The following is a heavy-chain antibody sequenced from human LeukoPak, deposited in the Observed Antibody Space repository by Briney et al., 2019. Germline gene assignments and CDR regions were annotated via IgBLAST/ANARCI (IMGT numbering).Heavy chain of an antibody. J-gene: IGHJ2*01. V-gene: IGHV3-48*01. D-gene: IGHD4-17*01. CDR1: GFTFSSYS. CDR3: AADTTTVLDFDL. CDR2: ISSSSSTI. Sequence: PGGSLRLSCAASGFTFSSYSMNWVRQAPGKGLEWVSYISSSSSTIYYADSVKGRFTISKDNAKNSLYLQMNSLRAEDTAVYYCAADTTTVLDFDLWGRGTLVTVSS.